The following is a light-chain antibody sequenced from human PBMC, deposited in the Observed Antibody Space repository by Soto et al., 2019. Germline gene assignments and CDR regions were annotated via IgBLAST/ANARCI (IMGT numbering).Light chain of an antibody. CDR1: QHVSSN. CDR3: PQYNNWPYT. V-gene: IGKV3-15*01. CDR2: RAS. Sequence: EIVMTQSPATLSVSPGGSATLSCRASQHVSSNFAWYRQKPGQAPTLLIYRASTRATGIPARFSGSGSATEFTLTISSLQSEDFAVYYCPQYNNWPYTFGQGTKLEIK. J-gene: IGKJ2*01.